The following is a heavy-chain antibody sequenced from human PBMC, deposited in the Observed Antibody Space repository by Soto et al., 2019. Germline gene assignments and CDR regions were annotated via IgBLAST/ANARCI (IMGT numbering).Heavy chain of an antibody. CDR2: IYYSGST. CDR3: ARTGYGSGRTWFDP. CDR1: GDSISNSNYY. J-gene: IGHJ5*02. D-gene: IGHD3-10*01. V-gene: IGHV4-39*01. Sequence: SETLSLTCTISGDSISNSNYYWGWIRQPPGKGLEWIGSIYYSGSTYYNPSLKSRVTISVDTSRNQFSLKLRSVTAGDTAVYHCARTGYGSGRTWFDPWGQGTLVT.